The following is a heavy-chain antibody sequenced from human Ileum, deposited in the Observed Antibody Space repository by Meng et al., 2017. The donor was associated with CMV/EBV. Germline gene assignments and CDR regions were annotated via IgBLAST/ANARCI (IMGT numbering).Heavy chain of an antibody. CDR1: GFSFSTYW. J-gene: IGHJ4*02. V-gene: IGHV3-7*01. D-gene: IGHD2/OR15-2a*01. CDR2: IKEDGSLK. Sequence: GESLKISCAASGFSFSTYWMTWVRQAPGRGLEWVANIKEDGSLKYYVDSLKGRFTISRDNARNSLYLQINGLTAEDTAVYYCAREDAHNSFDYCGQGTLVTVSS. CDR3: AREDAHNSFDY.